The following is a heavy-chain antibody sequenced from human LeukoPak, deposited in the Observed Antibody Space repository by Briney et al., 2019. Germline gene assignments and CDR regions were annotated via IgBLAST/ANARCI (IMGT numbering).Heavy chain of an antibody. CDR1: GFTFDDYA. V-gene: IGHV3-9*01. CDR2: ISWNSGSI. D-gene: IGHD3-3*01. CDR3: AKGGKVLRFLEYGMDV. Sequence: GRSLRLSCAASGFTFDDYAMHWVRQAPGKGLEWVSGISWNSGSIGYADSVKGRSTISRDNAKNSLYLQMNSLRAEDTALYYCAKGGKVLRFLEYGMDVWGQGTTVTVSS. J-gene: IGHJ6*02.